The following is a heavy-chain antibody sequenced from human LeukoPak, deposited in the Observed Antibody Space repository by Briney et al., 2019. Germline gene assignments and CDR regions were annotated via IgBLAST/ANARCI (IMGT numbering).Heavy chain of an antibody. Sequence: ASVKVSCKASGYTFTSYGISWVRQAPGQGLEWMGWISAYNGNTNYAQKLQGRVTMTTDTSTSTAYMELRSLRSDDTAVYYCARGLWDSSGYCYQYYFDYWGQGTLVTVSS. CDR3: ARGLWDSSGYCYQYYFDY. D-gene: IGHD3-22*01. CDR2: ISAYNGNT. CDR1: GYTFTSYG. J-gene: IGHJ4*02. V-gene: IGHV1-18*01.